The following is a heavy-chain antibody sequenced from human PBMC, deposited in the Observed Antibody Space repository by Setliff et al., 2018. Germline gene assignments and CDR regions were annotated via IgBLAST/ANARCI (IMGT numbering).Heavy chain of an antibody. Sequence: ASVKVSCKTSGYNFITTGISWVRQAPGQGPEWMGCISPYNGNTNYAQKFQDRVTMTTDTSTATVYMELSSLRSEDTAVYYCASAEVVVAPWGQGTLVTVSS. CDR3: ASAEVVVAP. D-gene: IGHD2-15*01. CDR1: GYNFITTG. J-gene: IGHJ4*02. V-gene: IGHV1-18*01. CDR2: ISPYNGNT.